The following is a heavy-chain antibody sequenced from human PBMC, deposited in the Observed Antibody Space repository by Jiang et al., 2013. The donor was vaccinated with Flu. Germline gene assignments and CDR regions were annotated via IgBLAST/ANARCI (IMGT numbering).Heavy chain of an antibody. CDR1: GSSISSDYY. D-gene: IGHD5-18*01. CDR2: MYHSETT. CDR3: ARGADTAMVYFDY. J-gene: IGHJ4*02. Sequence: GPGLVKPSETLSLTCTVSGSSISSDYYWGWIRQPPGKGLEWIGNMYHSETTYYNPSLKSRVTIAKDTSKNQVSLRLNSVTAADTAIYYCARGADTAMVYFDYWGQGTLVTVSS. V-gene: IGHV4-38-2*02.